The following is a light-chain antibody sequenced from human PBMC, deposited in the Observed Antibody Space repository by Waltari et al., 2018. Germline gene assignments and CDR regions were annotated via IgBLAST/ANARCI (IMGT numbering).Light chain of an antibody. CDR2: ENS. CDR3: GTWDSTLGAGV. Sequence: VLTQPPSVSAAPGQRVSISCSGSYSNIGNNYVSWYQQFPGTAPKSILYENSERPSGMPDRFSCSRSGASAILVISGVQTGDEGDYYCGTWDSTLGAGVFGGGTKLTVL. CDR1: YSNIGNNY. V-gene: IGLV1-51*02. J-gene: IGLJ2*01.